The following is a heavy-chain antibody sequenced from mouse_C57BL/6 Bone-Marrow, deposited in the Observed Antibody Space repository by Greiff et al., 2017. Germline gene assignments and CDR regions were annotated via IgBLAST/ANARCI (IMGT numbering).Heavy chain of an antibody. Sequence: EVKLVESGAGLVKPGGSLKLSCAASGFTFSSYAMSWVRQTPEKRLEWVAYISSGGDYIYYADTVKGRFTISRDNARNTLYLQMSSLKSEDTAMYYCTRDSYSNPMDYWGQGTSVTVSS. CDR2: ISSGGDYI. CDR3: TRDSYSNPMDY. D-gene: IGHD2-5*01. CDR1: GFTFSSYA. V-gene: IGHV5-9-1*02. J-gene: IGHJ4*01.